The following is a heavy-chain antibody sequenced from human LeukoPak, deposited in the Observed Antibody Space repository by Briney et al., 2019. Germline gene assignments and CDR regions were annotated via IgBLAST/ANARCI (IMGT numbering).Heavy chain of an antibody. J-gene: IGHJ4*02. Sequence: PGGSLRLSCAASGFSFNNYYMSWVRQAPGKGLEWVANIKQDGSEKHYVDSVKGRFTISRDNSKNSLYLQMSSLRADDTALYFCARDPRGSEYSHFDSWGQGTLVTVSS. D-gene: IGHD3-10*01. CDR3: ARDPRGSEYSHFDS. CDR2: IKQDGSEK. V-gene: IGHV3-7*01. CDR1: GFSFNNYY.